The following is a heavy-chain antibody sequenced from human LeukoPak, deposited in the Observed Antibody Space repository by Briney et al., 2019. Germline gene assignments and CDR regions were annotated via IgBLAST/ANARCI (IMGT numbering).Heavy chain of an antibody. Sequence: PGGSLRLSCAASGFTFSYSSMNWVRQAPGKGLEWVSYISSSSYTIYYADSVKGRFTISRDNAKNSLYLQMNSLSAEDAAVYYCVKDDGWVQYANWGQGTLVTVSS. CDR3: VKDDGWVQYAN. CDR2: ISSSSYTI. J-gene: IGHJ4*02. D-gene: IGHD5-24*01. V-gene: IGHV3-48*01. CDR1: GFTFSYSS.